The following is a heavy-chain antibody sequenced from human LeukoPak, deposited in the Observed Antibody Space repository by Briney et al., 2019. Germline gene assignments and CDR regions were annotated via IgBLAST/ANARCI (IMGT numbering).Heavy chain of an antibody. V-gene: IGHV4-31*03. D-gene: IGHD4-11*01. Sequence: SETLSLTCTVSGGSISSGGYYWSWIRQHPGKGLEWIGYIYYRGSTYYNPSLKSRVTISVDTSKNQFFLKLSSVTAADTAVYYCARVPDYSNKNWFDPWGQGTLVTVSS. CDR1: GGSISSGGYY. J-gene: IGHJ5*02. CDR2: IYYRGST. CDR3: ARVPDYSNKNWFDP.